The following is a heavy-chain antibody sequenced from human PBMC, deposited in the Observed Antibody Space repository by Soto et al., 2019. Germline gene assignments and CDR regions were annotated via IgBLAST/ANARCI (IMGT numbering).Heavy chain of an antibody. D-gene: IGHD6-19*01. Sequence: QVQLVESGGGVVQPGRSLRLSCAASGFTFSSYPMHWVRQAPGKGLEWVAVISYGGNDKYYADAVKGRFTISRDNSKNTLYLQMNSPRPDDTALYYCARDRSPWLVAGDSYDVWGQGTMVTVSS. CDR2: ISYGGNDK. J-gene: IGHJ3*01. CDR3: ARDRSPWLVAGDSYDV. V-gene: IGHV3-30-3*01. CDR1: GFTFSSYP.